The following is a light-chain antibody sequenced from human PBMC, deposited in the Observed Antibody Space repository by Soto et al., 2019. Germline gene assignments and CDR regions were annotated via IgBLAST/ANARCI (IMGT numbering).Light chain of an antibody. CDR2: DAS. J-gene: IGKJ2*01. Sequence: EIVLTQSPATLSLSPGERATLSCRASQSVGSCLAWYQQKPGQAPRLLIYDASNRATGIPARFSGSGSGTVVTLTISSLAPEDFAVYYCQQRSNLPYMYTFGQGTKLEIK. CDR1: QSVGSC. V-gene: IGKV3-11*01. CDR3: QQRSNLPYMYT.